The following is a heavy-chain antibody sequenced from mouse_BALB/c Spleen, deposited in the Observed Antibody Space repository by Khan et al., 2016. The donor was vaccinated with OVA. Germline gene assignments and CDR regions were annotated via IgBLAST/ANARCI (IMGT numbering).Heavy chain of an antibody. D-gene: IGHD1-3*01. CDR3: DRLEDI. V-gene: IGHV2-9*02. CDR2: IWAGGST. J-gene: IGHJ2*01. Sequence: QVQLKQSGPGLVAPSQSLSITCTVSGFSLTSYGVHWVRQPPGKGLEWLGVIWAGGSTNYISALMSRLSISKDNSKSQVTLKMNSLQTDDTAMYYCDRLEDIWGQGTTLTVSS. CDR1: GFSLTSYG.